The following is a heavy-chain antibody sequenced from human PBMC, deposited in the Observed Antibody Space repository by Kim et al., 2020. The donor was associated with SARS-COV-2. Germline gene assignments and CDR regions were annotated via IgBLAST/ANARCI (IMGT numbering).Heavy chain of an antibody. V-gene: IGHV3-74*01. CDR3: ARGGDQPLIDY. CDR2: T. Sequence: TSYADSVKGRFTISRDNAKNTLYLQMNSLRAEDTAVYYCARGGDQPLIDYWGQGTLVTVSS. D-gene: IGHD2-2*01. J-gene: IGHJ4*02.